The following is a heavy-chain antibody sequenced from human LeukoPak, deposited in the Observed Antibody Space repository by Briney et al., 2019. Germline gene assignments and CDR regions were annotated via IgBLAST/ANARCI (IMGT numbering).Heavy chain of an antibody. V-gene: IGHV4-38-2*02. CDR2: IYHSGST. Sequence: PSETLSLTCTVSGYSISSGYYWGWIRQPPGKGLEWIGSIYHSGSTYYNPSLKSRVTISVDTSKNQFSLKLSSVTAADTAVYYCARGDYYYMDVWGKGTTVIVSS. CDR1: GYSISSGYY. CDR3: ARGDYYYMDV. J-gene: IGHJ6*03.